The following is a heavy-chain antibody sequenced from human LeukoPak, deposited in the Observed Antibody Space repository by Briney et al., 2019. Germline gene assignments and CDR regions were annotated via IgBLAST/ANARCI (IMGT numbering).Heavy chain of an antibody. CDR2: ISQDGTVI. J-gene: IGHJ4*02. CDR3: ARIGYSSSSLDY. D-gene: IGHD6-6*01. Sequence: GSLRLSCAASGFTYSNYWMTWVRQAPGKGLEWVANISQDGTVIYYADSVKGRFASSRDNGKNSLYIQMNSLRAEDTALYYCARIGYSSSSLDYWGQGTLVTVHS. CDR1: GFTYSNYW. V-gene: IGHV3-7*01.